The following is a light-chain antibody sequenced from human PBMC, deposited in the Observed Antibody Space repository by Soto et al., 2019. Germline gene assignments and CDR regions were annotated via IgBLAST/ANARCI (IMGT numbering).Light chain of an antibody. J-gene: IGKJ1*01. CDR3: HQYGSSAWT. Sequence: LTQSPGTLSLYPGERATLSCRASQSVSSNYLVWYQQKPGQAPRLLIYGASSRATGIPDRFSGSGSGTDFTLTISRLEPEDFAVYYCHQYGSSAWTFGQGTKVDIK. CDR2: GAS. V-gene: IGKV3-20*01. CDR1: QSVSSNY.